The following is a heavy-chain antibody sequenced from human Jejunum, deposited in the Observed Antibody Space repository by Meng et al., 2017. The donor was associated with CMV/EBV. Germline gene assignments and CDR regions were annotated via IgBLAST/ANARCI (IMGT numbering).Heavy chain of an antibody. CDR2: IKQDGGEK. J-gene: IGHJ3*01. CDR1: GFALTNYW. V-gene: IGHV3-7*01. CDR3: AAYMKEAFDL. D-gene: IGHD2-21*01. Sequence: CGASGFALTNYWMGWVRQGPGKGLEWVANIKQDGGEKNYADSVKGRFSVLRDNANNSLYLQMNYLGVDDTAVYFCAAYMKEAFDLWGQGTMVTVSS.